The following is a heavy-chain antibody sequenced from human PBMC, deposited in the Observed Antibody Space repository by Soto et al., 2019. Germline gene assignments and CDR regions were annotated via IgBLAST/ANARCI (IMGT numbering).Heavy chain of an antibody. Sequence: QITLKESGPTLVRPTQTPTLTCTFSGFSLSTTGVAVAWIRQPPGEALEWLALIYWDDDKRYNSSLKSRLTITKDTSRDQVVLAMTNMDPMDTATYFCAHSQRGPRDFWGPGILVTVSS. D-gene: IGHD5-12*01. J-gene: IGHJ4*02. CDR1: GFSLSTTGVA. V-gene: IGHV2-5*02. CDR2: IYWDDDK. CDR3: AHSQRGPRDF.